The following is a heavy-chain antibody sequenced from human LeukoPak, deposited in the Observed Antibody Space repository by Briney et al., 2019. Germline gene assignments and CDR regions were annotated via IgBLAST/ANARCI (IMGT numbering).Heavy chain of an antibody. V-gene: IGHV3-33*08. CDR3: ARPLDPIRLWSLDY. D-gene: IGHD5-18*01. CDR1: GFTFSSCG. J-gene: IGHJ4*02. Sequence: PGRTLCLSCAASGFTFSSCGMHWVRKAQATGKEWVAVIWYDGSNNYYADSAKGRFTISRDNSKNTLYLQMNSLRAEDTAVYDCARPLDPIRLWSLDYLGRGTLVTGSS. CDR2: IWYDGSNN.